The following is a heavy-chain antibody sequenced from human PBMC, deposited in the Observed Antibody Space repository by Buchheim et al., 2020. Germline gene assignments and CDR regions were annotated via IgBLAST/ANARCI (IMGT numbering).Heavy chain of an antibody. D-gene: IGHD6-19*01. CDR3: ARAPGYSSGWYGDSNFVPEYFDY. Sequence: QVQLQESGPGLVKPSGTLSLTCAVSGGSISSSNWWNWVRQPPGKGLEWIGEIYHSGSTNYNPSLKSQVTISVDKSKNQFSLKLSSVTAADTAVYYCARAPGYSSGWYGDSNFVPEYFDYWGQGTL. CDR2: IYHSGST. V-gene: IGHV4-4*02. J-gene: IGHJ4*02. CDR1: GGSISSSNW.